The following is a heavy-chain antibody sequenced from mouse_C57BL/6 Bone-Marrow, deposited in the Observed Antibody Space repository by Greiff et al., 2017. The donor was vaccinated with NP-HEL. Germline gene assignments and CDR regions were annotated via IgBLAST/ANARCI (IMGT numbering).Heavy chain of an antibody. V-gene: IGHV1-69*01. CDR2: IDPSDSYT. Sequence: QVQLQQPGAELVMPGASVKLSCKASGYTFTSYWMHWVKQRPGQGLEWIGEIDPSDSYTNYNQKFKGKSTLTVDKSSSTAYMQLSSLTSEDSAVYYCARSRKYYGSTLYFDYWGQGTTLTVSS. D-gene: IGHD1-1*01. CDR3: ARSRKYYGSTLYFDY. J-gene: IGHJ2*01. CDR1: GYTFTSYW.